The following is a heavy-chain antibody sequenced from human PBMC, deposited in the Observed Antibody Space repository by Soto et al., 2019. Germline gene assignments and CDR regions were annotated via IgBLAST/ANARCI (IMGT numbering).Heavy chain of an antibody. D-gene: IGHD1-26*01. CDR2: IHYRGTN. Sequence: SEALSLTCTVSGGSVSSTRYYWAWIRQPPGKGLEWIEYIHYRGTNNSNHSLQSRVNIPVDPYKNHFALQLTCGTVLDTAVYYCARAWEHLHFDHWGQGALVPVSS. CDR3: ARAWEHLHFDH. V-gene: IGHV4-61*01. CDR1: GGSVSSTRYY. J-gene: IGHJ4*01.